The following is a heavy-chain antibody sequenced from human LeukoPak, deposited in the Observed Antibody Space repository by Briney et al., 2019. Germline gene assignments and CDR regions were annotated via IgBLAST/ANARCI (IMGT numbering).Heavy chain of an antibody. J-gene: IGHJ4*02. CDR3: ARGTSSSDY. CDR2: INHSGST. CDR1: GGSFSGYY. V-gene: IGHV4-34*01. Sequence: SETLSLTCAVYGGSFSGYYWSWIRQPPGKGLEWIGEINHSGSTNYNPSLKSRVTISVDTSKNQFSLKLSSVTAADTAVYYCARGTSSSDYWGQGTLVTVSS.